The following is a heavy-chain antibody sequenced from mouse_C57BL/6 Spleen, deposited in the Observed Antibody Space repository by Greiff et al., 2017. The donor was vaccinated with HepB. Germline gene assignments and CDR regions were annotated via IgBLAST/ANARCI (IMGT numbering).Heavy chain of an antibody. V-gene: IGHV1-55*01. Sequence: VQLQQPGAELVKPGASVKMSCKASGYTFTSYWITWVKQRPGQGLEWIGDIYPGSGSTNYNDKFKSKATLTVDTSSSTAYMQLSSLTSEDSAVYYCAREGGVYDGYYFDYWGQGTTLTVSS. D-gene: IGHD2-3*01. CDR2: IYPGSGST. J-gene: IGHJ2*01. CDR1: GYTFTSYW. CDR3: AREGGVYDGYYFDY.